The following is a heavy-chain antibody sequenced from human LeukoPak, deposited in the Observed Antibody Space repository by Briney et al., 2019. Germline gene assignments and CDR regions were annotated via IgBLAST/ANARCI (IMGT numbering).Heavy chain of an antibody. CDR2: INSDGSIT. J-gene: IGHJ4*02. Sequence: GGSLTLFCAASGFTLSSPWRHSVRQPPGKGLVWVSRINSDGSITSYADSVNGRFTISRDNAKNTLYLQMNSLRAEDTAVYYCARAYFDYWGQGTLVTVSS. CDR1: GFTLSSPW. V-gene: IGHV3-74*01. CDR3: ARAYFDY.